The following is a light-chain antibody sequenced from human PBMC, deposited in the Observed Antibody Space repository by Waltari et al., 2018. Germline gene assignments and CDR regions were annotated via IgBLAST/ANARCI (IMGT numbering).Light chain of an antibody. CDR1: SSNIGRNT. V-gene: IGLV1-44*01. J-gene: IGLJ3*02. CDR3: AAWDDSLNAWV. CDR2: SNN. Sequence: QSVLTQPPSASGTPGQRVTISCSGSSSNIGRNTVNWYQQLPGTAPKLRIYSNNQRPSGVPDRFSGSKSGTSASLAISGLQSEDEADYYCAAWDDSLNAWVFGGGTKLTVL.